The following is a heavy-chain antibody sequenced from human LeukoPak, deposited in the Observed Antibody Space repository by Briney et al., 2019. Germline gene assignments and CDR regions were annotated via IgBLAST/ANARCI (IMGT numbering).Heavy chain of an antibody. D-gene: IGHD3-10*01. CDR2: IWYDGSNK. CDR1: GFTFSSYG. Sequence: GRSLRLSCAASGFTFSSYGTHWVRQAPGKGLEWVAVIWYDGSNKYYADSVKGRFTISRDNSKNTLYLQMNSLRAEDTAVYYCARDMGYYGMDVWGQGTTVTVSS. V-gene: IGHV3-33*01. CDR3: ARDMGYYGMDV. J-gene: IGHJ6*02.